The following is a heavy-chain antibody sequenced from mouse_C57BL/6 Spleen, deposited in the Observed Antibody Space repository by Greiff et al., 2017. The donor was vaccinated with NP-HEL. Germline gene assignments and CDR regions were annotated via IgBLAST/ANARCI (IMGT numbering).Heavy chain of an antibody. CDR1: GYTFTSYW. D-gene: IGHD2-3*01. V-gene: IGHV1-64*01. CDR2: IHPNSGST. CDR3: ARDDPGYAMDY. Sequence: QVQLQQPGAELVKPGASVKLSCKASGYTFTSYWMHWVKQRPGQGLEWIGMIHPNSGSTNYNEKFKSKATLTVDKSSSTAYMQLSNLTSEDSAVYYCARDDPGYAMDYWGQGTSVTVSS. J-gene: IGHJ4*01.